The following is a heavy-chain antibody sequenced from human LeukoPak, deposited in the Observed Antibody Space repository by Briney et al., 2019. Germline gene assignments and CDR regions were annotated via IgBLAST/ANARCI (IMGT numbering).Heavy chain of an antibody. CDR2: IKQDGSEK. V-gene: IGHV3-7*03. D-gene: IGHD2-2*01. CDR1: GFTFSSYW. Sequence: PGGSLRLSCAASGFTFSSYWMSWVRQARGKGLEWVANIKQDGSEKYYVDSVKGRFTISRDNAKNSLYLQMNSLRAEDTAVYYCARDDVVVPAAMYYYYGMDVWGKGTTVTVSS. CDR3: ARDDVVVPAAMYYYYGMDV. J-gene: IGHJ6*04.